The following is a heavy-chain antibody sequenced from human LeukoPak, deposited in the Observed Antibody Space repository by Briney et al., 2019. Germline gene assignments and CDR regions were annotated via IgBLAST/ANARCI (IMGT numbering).Heavy chain of an antibody. CDR3: AKDFIAVAKYYFDY. J-gene: IGHJ4*02. CDR1: GFTSSSYA. Sequence: GGSLRLSCAASGFTSSSYAMGWVRQAPGKGLEWVSAISGSGGSTYYADSVKGRFTISRDNSKNTLYLQMNSLRAEDTAVYYCAKDFIAVAKYYFDYWGQGTLVTVSS. D-gene: IGHD6-19*01. V-gene: IGHV3-23*01. CDR2: ISGSGGST.